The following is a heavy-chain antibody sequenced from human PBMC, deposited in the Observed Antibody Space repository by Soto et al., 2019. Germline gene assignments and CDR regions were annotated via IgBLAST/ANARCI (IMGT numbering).Heavy chain of an antibody. D-gene: IGHD5-12*01. CDR3: VREGRGSFDF. V-gene: IGHV3-23*01. Sequence: GSLRLSCAASGFIFTNYAMNWVRQAPGKGLEWVSVIGGRGNSAYYADSVQGRFTISRDNSKNSLSLQMSSLTADDTAIYYCVREGRGSFDFWGRGTMVTVSS. J-gene: IGHJ3*01. CDR2: IGGRGNSA. CDR1: GFIFTNYA.